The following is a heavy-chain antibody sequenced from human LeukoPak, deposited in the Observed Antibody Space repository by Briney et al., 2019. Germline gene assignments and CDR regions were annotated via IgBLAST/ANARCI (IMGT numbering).Heavy chain of an antibody. CDR2: IYYSGYT. V-gene: IGHV4-59*08. D-gene: IGHD3-10*01. CDR1: GGSISSYY. Sequence: PSETLSLTCTVSGGSISSYYWSWIRQPPGKGLEYIGYIYYSGYTNYNPSLKSRVTISVDTSKNQFSLKLSSVTAADTAVYYCARRQHYGSGSLDYWGQGTLVTVSS. J-gene: IGHJ4*02. CDR3: ARRQHYGSGSLDY.